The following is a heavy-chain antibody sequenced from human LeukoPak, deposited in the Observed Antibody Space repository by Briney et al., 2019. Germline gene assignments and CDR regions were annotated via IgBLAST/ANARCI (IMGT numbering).Heavy chain of an antibody. CDR3: ARGRRTRGDDSSGYPWFGNWFDP. D-gene: IGHD3-22*01. CDR1: GGSISSSSYY. V-gene: IGHV4-39*07. J-gene: IGHJ5*02. CDR2: IYYSGST. Sequence: SETLSLTCTVSGGSISSSSYYWGWIRQPPGKGLEWIGSIYYSGSTYYNPSLKSRVTISVDTSKNQFSLKLSSVTAADTAVYYCARGRRTRGDDSSGYPWFGNWFDPWGQGTLVTVSS.